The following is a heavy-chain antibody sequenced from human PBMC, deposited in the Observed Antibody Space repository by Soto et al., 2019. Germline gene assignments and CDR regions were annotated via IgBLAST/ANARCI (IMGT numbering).Heavy chain of an antibody. D-gene: IGHD4-4*01. J-gene: IGHJ4*02. CDR3: ARDLLTTLTTPDGLGY. CDR1: GYTFTSYY. Sequence: ASVKVYCKASGYTFTSYYMHWVRQAPGQGLEWMGIINPSGGSTSYAQKFQGRVTMTRDTSTSTVYMELSSLRSEDTAVYYCARDLLTTLTTPDGLGYWGQGTLVTVSS. V-gene: IGHV1-46*01. CDR2: INPSGGST.